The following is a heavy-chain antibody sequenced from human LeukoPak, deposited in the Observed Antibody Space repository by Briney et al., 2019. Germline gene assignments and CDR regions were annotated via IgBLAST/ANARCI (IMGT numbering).Heavy chain of an antibody. CDR2: LNGGGDIK. J-gene: IGHJ4*02. CDR3: AKRYGDSTGWFFDF. V-gene: IGHV3-23*01. CDR1: RYSFDSYA. Sequence: GGSLRLSCEGSRYSFDSYAMTWVRPAPGKGLEWVSSLNGGGDIKYYAESVKGRFTVSRDNSKNTLFLQMNSLRAEDTAVFYCAKRYGDSTGWFFDFWGQGSLVTVPS. D-gene: IGHD6-13*01.